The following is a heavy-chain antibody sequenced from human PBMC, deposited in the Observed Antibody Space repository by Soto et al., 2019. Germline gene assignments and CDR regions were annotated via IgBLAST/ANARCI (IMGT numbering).Heavy chain of an antibody. V-gene: IGHV4-4*07. Sequence: SETLSLTCTVSSDSVSKYYWNWIRQPAGKGLEWIGRIHSTRSPNYNPSLKSRVTMSVDTSKNQFSLKLNLTSVTAADTAVYYCARSPAYGDYANLDTWGQGTLVTVSS. CDR1: SDSVSKYY. CDR2: IHSTRSP. D-gene: IGHD4-17*01. CDR3: ARSPAYGDYANLDT. J-gene: IGHJ5*02.